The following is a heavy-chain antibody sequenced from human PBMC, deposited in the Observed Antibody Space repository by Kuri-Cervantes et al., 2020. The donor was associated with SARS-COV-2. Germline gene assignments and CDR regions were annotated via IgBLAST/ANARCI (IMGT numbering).Heavy chain of an antibody. V-gene: IGHV3-23*01. J-gene: IGHJ4*02. CDR1: GFTFSSYA. CDR2: ISGSGGST. D-gene: IGHD6-19*01. Sequence: GESLKISCASSGFTFSSYAMSWVRQAPGKGLEWVPAISGSGGSTYYADSVKGRFTISRDNSKNTLYLPMNSLRAEDTAVYYCAKDLGGSGWHPVDYWGQGTLVTVSS. CDR3: AKDLGGSGWHPVDY.